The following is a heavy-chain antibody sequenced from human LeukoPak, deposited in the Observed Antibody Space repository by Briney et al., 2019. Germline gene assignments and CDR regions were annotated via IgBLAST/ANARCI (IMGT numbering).Heavy chain of an antibody. CDR3: ARGTRRTSCCGDFDY. J-gene: IGHJ4*02. Sequence: PSETLSLTCTVSGGSISSSSYYWGWIRQPPGKGLEWVSAISGSGDTTYYADSVKGRFTISRDNSQNTLYLQMNSLRAEDTAIYYCARGTRRTSCCGDFDYWGQGTLVTVSS. V-gene: IGHV3-23*01. CDR2: ISGSGDTT. D-gene: IGHD2-2*01. CDR1: GGSISSSSYY.